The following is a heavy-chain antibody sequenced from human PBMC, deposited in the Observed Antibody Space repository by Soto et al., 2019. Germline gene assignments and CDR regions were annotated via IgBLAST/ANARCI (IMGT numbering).Heavy chain of an antibody. CDR1: GFTFRNNP. J-gene: IGHJ4*02. Sequence: PGGSLRLSCAASGFTFRNNPMNWVRQAPGKGLEWVSAISGSGGSTYYADSVKGRFTICRDNSKNTLYLQMNSLRAEDTAVYYCAKDQGGHQGDWGQGTRVTVSS. V-gene: IGHV3-23*01. CDR2: ISGSGGST. CDR3: AKDQGGHQGD. D-gene: IGHD2-2*01.